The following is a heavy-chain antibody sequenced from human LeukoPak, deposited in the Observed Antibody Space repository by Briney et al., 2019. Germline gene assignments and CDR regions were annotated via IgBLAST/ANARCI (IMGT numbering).Heavy chain of an antibody. Sequence: PGGSLTLFCAASGFPFSSYAMTWVRQAPGKGLEWVAVISYDGTNKYYADSVQGRFTISRDNSKNTLYLQMNSLRVEDSAVYYCTRDLSGGGYDYWGQGTLVPVSS. V-gene: IGHV3-30-3*01. D-gene: IGHD3-10*01. J-gene: IGHJ4*02. CDR3: TRDLSGGGYDY. CDR2: ISYDGTNK. CDR1: GFPFSSYA.